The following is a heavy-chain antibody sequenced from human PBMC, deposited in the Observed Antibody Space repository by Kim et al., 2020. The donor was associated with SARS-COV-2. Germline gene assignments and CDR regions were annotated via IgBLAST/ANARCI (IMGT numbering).Heavy chain of an antibody. D-gene: IGHD2-21*01. V-gene: IGHV4-4*02. J-gene: IGHJ6*02. Sequence: LKSRVTISVEKYKNQFSLKLSSVTAADTAVYYCARIPSRADYYYYYGMDVWGQGTTVTVSS. CDR3: ARIPSRADYYYYYGMDV.